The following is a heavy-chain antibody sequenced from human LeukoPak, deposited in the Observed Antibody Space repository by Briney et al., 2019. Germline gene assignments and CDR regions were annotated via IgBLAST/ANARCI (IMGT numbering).Heavy chain of an antibody. D-gene: IGHD2-2*01. J-gene: IGHJ5*02. Sequence: ASVNVSCKASGYTFTSYAMNWVRQAPGQGLEWMGWINTNTGNPTYAQGFTGRFVFSLDTSVSTAYLQISSLKAEDTAVYYCAREADIVVVPVSECWFDPWGQGTLVTVSS. CDR2: INTNTGNP. CDR1: GYTFTSYA. V-gene: IGHV7-4-1*02. CDR3: AREADIVVVPVSECWFDP.